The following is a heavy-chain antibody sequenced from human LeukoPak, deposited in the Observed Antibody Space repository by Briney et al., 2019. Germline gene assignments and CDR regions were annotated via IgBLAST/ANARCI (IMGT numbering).Heavy chain of an antibody. V-gene: IGHV3-21*01. CDR1: GFSFSTYS. Sequence: GGSLRLSCAASGFSFSTYSMNWVRQAPGKGLEWVSSISFGSGHIYYVDSVKGRFTISRDNAKKSLYLQMNSLRAEDTAVYYCARDFGETPRYLDLWGRGTLVTVSS. CDR2: ISFGSGHI. D-gene: IGHD3-10*01. J-gene: IGHJ2*01. CDR3: ARDFGETPRYLDL.